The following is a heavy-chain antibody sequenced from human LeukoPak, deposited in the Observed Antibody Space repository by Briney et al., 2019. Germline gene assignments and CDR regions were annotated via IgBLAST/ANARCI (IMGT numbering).Heavy chain of an antibody. D-gene: IGHD3-3*01. Sequence: PSETLSLTCTVSGGSISTYYWSWIRQPPGKGLEWIGYISSSGNTNYNPSLKSRLSISVDTSKNQFSLRLTSVTAADTAVYYCARVLTIFGVVISYGAFDIWGQGTVVTVSS. J-gene: IGHJ3*02. CDR1: GGSISTYY. V-gene: IGHV4-59*01. CDR2: ISSSGNT. CDR3: ARVLTIFGVVISYGAFDI.